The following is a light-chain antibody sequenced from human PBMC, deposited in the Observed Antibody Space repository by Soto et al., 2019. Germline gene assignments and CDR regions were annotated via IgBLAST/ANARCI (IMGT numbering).Light chain of an antibody. CDR2: AAT. V-gene: IGKV1-12*01. Sequence: DIEMTQTPSFVSSSLGDRVTITCRASQGISSWLAWYQQKPGKAPKLLIYAATILQSGVHSRFSGSESGTDFSLTISSMQPEDFATYFCKQSSDFPLTFGEGTKVDIK. CDR1: QGISSW. J-gene: IGKJ4*01. CDR3: KQSSDFPLT.